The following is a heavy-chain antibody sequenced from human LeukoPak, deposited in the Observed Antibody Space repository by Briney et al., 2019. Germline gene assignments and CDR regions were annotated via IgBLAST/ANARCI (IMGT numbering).Heavy chain of an antibody. J-gene: IGHJ4*02. CDR3: ARHRYGDVYHFDL. CDR2: ISGSGGST. CDR1: GFTFSSYA. V-gene: IGHV3-23*01. D-gene: IGHD3-16*01. Sequence: GGSLRLSCAASGFTFSSYAMSWVRQAPGKGLEWVSAISGSGGSTYYADSVKGRFTISRDNSKNTLYLQMNSLRAEDTAIYYCARHRYGDVYHFDLWGQGTLVIVSS.